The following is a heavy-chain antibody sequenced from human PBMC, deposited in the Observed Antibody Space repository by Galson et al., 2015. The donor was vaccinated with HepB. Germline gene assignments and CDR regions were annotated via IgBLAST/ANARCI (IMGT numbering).Heavy chain of an antibody. D-gene: IGHD2-15*01. CDR3: ARGLGGY. V-gene: IGHV3-11*01. J-gene: IGHJ4*02. CDR2: ISHSGTTV. CDR1: GFTFSDYY. Sequence: SLRLSCAASGFTFSDYYMSWMRQAPGKGLEWLSYISHSGTTVYHADSLKGRFSISRDNAKNSLYLQMNSLRAGDTAVYYCARGLGGYWGQGTLVTVSS.